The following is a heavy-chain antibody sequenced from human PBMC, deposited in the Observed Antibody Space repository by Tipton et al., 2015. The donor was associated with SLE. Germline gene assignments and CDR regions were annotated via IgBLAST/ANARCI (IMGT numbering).Heavy chain of an antibody. J-gene: IGHJ6*02. D-gene: IGHD1-26*01. CDR2: INHSGST. V-gene: IGHV4-34*01. CDR3: ARGRMKWGYYYYGMDV. CDR1: GDSISSFY. Sequence: TLSLTCTSSGDSISSFYWSWIRQPPGKGLEWIGEINHSGSTNYNPSLKSRVTISVDTSKNQFSLKLSSVTAADTAVYYCARGRMKWGYYYYGMDVWGQGTTVTVSS.